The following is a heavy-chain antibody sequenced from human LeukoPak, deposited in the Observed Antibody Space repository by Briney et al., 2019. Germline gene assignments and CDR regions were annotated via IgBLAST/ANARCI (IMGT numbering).Heavy chain of an antibody. CDR1: GGSISSGGYY. CDR3: ARDRVGLTYYGMDV. V-gene: IGHV4-31*03. CDR2: LYYSGST. J-gene: IGHJ6*02. D-gene: IGHD2-8*01. Sequence: PSQTLSLTCTVSGGSISSGGYYWSWIRQHPGKGLEWIGYLYYSGSTYYNPSLKSRVTISVDTSKNQFSLKLSSVTAADTAVYYCARDRVGLTYYGMDVWGQGTTVTVSS.